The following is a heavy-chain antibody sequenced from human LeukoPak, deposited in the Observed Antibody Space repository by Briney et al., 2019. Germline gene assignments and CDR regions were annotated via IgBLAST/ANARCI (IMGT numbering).Heavy chain of an antibody. CDR3: ARKCAGGSCYDFDY. CDR1: GYTFTGYY. CDR2: INPNAGAT. D-gene: IGHD2-15*01. V-gene: IGHV1-2*04. Sequence: ASVKVSCKASGYTFTGYYLHWVRQAPGQGLEWMGCINPNAGATNYAQRFQGWVTTTTDTSISTAYMELTRLKSDDTAVYYCARKCAGGSCYDFDYWGQGTQVTVSS. J-gene: IGHJ4*02.